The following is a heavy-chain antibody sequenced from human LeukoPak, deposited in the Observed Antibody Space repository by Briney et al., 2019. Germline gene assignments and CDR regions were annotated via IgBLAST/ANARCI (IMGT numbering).Heavy chain of an antibody. Sequence: SETLFLTCTVSGGSISSYYWNWIRQPPGKGLEWIGYIYYTGSTNYNPSLKSRVTISLDTSKNQFSLRLTSVTAADTAVYYCARQVRPDVWGKGTTVTVSS. V-gene: IGHV4-59*01. CDR2: IYYTGST. J-gene: IGHJ6*04. CDR1: GGSISSYY. CDR3: ARQVRPDV.